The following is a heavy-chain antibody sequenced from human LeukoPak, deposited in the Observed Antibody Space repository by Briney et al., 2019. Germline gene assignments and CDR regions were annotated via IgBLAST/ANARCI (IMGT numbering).Heavy chain of an antibody. CDR3: ARANRGAFDC. J-gene: IGHJ4*02. CDR1: GFTFSSNW. Sequence: PGGSLRLSCAASGFTFSSNWMHWVRQAPGKGLVWVSHISTDARTITYADSVKGRFTISRDNSKNTLYLQMNSLRGEDTAVYYCARANRGAFDCWGQGTLVTVSS. D-gene: IGHD1-26*01. V-gene: IGHV3-74*03. CDR2: ISTDARTI.